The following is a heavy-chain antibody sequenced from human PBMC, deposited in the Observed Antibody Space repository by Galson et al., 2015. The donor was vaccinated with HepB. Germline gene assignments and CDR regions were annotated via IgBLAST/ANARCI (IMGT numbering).Heavy chain of an antibody. J-gene: IGHJ4*02. D-gene: IGHD6-13*01. CDR3: ARGGRIPAAGYFDS. CDR1: VGSFSGHY. CDR2: INHAGTP. V-gene: IGHV4-34*01. Sequence: ETLSLTCAVSVGSFSGHYWTWIRQPPAKGLEWIGEINHAGTPNYNPSLKSRVTISVDTSRRQVFLNLTSVTAADTALYYCARGGRIPAAGYFDSWGQGGLVTVSS.